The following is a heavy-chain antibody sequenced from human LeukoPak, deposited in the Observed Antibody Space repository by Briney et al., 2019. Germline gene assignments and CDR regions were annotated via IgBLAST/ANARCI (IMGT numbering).Heavy chain of an antibody. CDR3: AGRGFGSYFDY. V-gene: IGHV3-23*01. Sequence: PGGSLRLSCAASGFTFSVYGMSWVRQAPGKGLEWVSGINNNGGSTYYADSVKGRFTISRDNSKNTLYLQMNSLRAEDTAVYYCAGRGFGSYFDYWGQGTLVTVSS. CDR1: GFTFSVYG. D-gene: IGHD3-3*01. J-gene: IGHJ4*02. CDR2: INNNGGST.